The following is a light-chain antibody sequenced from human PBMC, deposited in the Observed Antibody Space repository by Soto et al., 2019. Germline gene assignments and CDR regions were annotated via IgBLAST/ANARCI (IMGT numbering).Light chain of an antibody. CDR1: QSISSY. Sequence: DIQMTQSPSSLSASVGDRVTITCRASQSISSYLNWYQQKPGKAPKLLIYAASGLQSGVPSRFSGSGSGTDFTLTISSLQPEDFATYYCQQSYSRITFGQGTRLEIK. V-gene: IGKV1-39*01. CDR3: QQSYSRIT. CDR2: AAS. J-gene: IGKJ5*01.